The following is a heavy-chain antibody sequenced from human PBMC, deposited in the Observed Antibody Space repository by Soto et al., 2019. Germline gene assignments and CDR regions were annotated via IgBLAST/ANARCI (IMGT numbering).Heavy chain of an antibody. J-gene: IGHJ6*02. Sequence: QMQLVQSGGGVVQPGRSLRLSCAASGFTFSNYPMHWVRQAPGKGLEWVSVVSFDGSNKYYRDSVKGRFTISKDNGKNKLYLQINDLRHEDTDVYYCARMPGPLVSVLYIYPVDARETPSDVDVWGQGTSVTVSS. CDR1: GFTFSNYP. CDR3: ARMPGPLVSVLYIYPVDARETPSDVDV. D-gene: IGHD2-21*02. CDR2: VSFDGSNK. V-gene: IGHV3-30*03.